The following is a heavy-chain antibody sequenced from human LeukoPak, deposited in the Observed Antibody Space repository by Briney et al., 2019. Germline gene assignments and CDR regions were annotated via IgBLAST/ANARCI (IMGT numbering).Heavy chain of an antibody. Sequence: SETLSLTCTVSGGSMSGYYWSWIRQPPGKGLEGFGYIFSSGSTNYNPSLKSRVTISVDTSKNQFSLKLSSVTAADTAVYYCARRSKSGYYFDSWGQGTLITVSS. V-gene: IGHV4-59*08. CDR2: IFSSGST. D-gene: IGHD3-10*01. CDR1: GGSMSGYY. CDR3: ARRSKSGYYFDS. J-gene: IGHJ4*02.